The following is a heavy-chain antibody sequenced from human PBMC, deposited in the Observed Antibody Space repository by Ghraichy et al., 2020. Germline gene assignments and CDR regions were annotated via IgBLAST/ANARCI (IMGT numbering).Heavy chain of an antibody. D-gene: IGHD6-19*01. Sequence: GGSLRLSCAASGFTFSSYSMNWVRQAPGKGLEWVSYISSSSSTIYYADSVKGRFTISRDNAKNSLYLQMNSLRAEDTAVYYCARVRPTSGWSTYYYYGMDVWGQGTTVTVSS. CDR1: GFTFSSYS. V-gene: IGHV3-48*01. CDR2: ISSSSSTI. J-gene: IGHJ6*02. CDR3: ARVRPTSGWSTYYYYGMDV.